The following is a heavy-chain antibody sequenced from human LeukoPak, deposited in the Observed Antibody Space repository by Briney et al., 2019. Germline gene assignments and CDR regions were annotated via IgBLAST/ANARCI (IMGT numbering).Heavy chain of an antibody. D-gene: IGHD1-26*01. J-gene: IGHJ6*02. Sequence: GGSLRLSCAASGFTFSSYWMSWVRQAPGKGLEWVANIKQDGSEKYYVDSVKGRFTISRDNAKNSLYLQMNSLRAEDTAVYYCARVVGATTNDHYYGMDVWGQGTTVTVSS. CDR2: IKQDGSEK. CDR1: GFTFSSYW. V-gene: IGHV3-7*01. CDR3: ARVVGATTNDHYYGMDV.